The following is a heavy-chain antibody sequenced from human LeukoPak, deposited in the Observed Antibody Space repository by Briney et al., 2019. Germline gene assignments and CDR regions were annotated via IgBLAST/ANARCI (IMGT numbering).Heavy chain of an antibody. CDR1: GFSFSSDW. J-gene: IGHJ5*01. CDR2: INSDGSST. Sequence: GGSLRLSCAASGFSFSSDWMHWVRQVPGEGLVWVSRINSDGSSTAYADSVKGRFTISRDNAKNTVYLQMNSLRAEDTAVYYCARVEVGAREFDSWGQGTLVTVSS. CDR3: ARVEVGAREFDS. D-gene: IGHD1-26*01. V-gene: IGHV3-74*01.